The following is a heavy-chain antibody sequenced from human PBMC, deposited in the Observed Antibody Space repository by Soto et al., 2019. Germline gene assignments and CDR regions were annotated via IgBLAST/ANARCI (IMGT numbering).Heavy chain of an antibody. J-gene: IGHJ4*02. V-gene: IGHV4-59*08. CDR1: GGSISSYY. CDR3: ARRYGSSFDY. D-gene: IGHD6-13*01. Sequence: SETLSLTCTVSGGSISSYYWIWIRQPPGKGLEWIGYIYYSGSTNYNPSLKSRVTISVDTSKNQFSLKLSSVTAADTAVYYCARRYGSSFDYWGQGTLVTVS. CDR2: IYYSGST.